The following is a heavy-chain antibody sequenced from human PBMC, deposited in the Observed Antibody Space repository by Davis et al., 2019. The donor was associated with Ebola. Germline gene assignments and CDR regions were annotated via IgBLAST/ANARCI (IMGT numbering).Heavy chain of an antibody. CDR1: GFTFGSYA. CDR2: ISGSGGST. Sequence: GESLKISCAASGFTFGSYAMSWVRQAPGKGLERVSAISGSGGSTYYADSVKGRFTISRDNSKNTLYLQMNSLRAEDTAVYYCAKDQNYYDSSGNDYWGQGTLVTVSS. J-gene: IGHJ4*02. D-gene: IGHD3-22*01. V-gene: IGHV3-23*01. CDR3: AKDQNYYDSSGNDY.